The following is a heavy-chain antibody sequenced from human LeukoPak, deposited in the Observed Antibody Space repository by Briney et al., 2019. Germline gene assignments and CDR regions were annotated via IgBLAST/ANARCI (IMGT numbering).Heavy chain of an antibody. CDR2: ISYDGSNK. CDR3: PKSIAAACDY. CDR1: GFTFSSYG. Sequence: PGGSLRLSCAASGFTFSSYGMHWVRQAPGKGLEWVAVISYDGSNKYYADSVKGRFTISRDNSNNTLYLQMNSLRAENTAVYYCPKSIAAACDYWGQPTLVTVSS. V-gene: IGHV3-30*18. D-gene: IGHD6-13*01. J-gene: IGHJ4*02.